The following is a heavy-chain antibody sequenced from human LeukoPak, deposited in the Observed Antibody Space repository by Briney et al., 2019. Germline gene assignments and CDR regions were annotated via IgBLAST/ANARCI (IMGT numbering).Heavy chain of an antibody. CDR1: GYTFTSYA. CDR2: ISAYNGNT. CDR3: ARASDYYDSSGSHFDF. D-gene: IGHD3-22*01. Sequence: ASVKVSCKASGYTFTSYAFSWVRQAPGQGLKWMGWISAYNGNTNYAQTLQGRVTLTTDTSTSTAFMELRSLRSDDTAVYYCARASDYYDSSGSHFDFWGQGTLVTVSS. J-gene: IGHJ4*02. V-gene: IGHV1-18*01.